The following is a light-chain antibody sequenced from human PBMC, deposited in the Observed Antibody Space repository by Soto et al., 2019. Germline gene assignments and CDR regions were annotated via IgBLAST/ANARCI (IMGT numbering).Light chain of an antibody. Sequence: QSLLTQPPSASGTPGQSVTISCSGSSSNIGDNTVNWYQQLPGTAPKLLIYSNNQRPSGVTDRFSGSKSGTSASLAISGLQSEDEADYYCAAWDDSLNGVLFGGGTKLTVL. J-gene: IGLJ2*01. CDR3: AAWDDSLNGVL. CDR1: SSNIGDNT. CDR2: SNN. V-gene: IGLV1-44*01.